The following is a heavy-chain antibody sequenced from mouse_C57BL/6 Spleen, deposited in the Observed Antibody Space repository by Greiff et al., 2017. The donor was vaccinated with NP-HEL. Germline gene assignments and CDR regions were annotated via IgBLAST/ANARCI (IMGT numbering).Heavy chain of an antibody. CDR3: ASVDYYGSSEGYYYAMDY. CDR1: GYTFTSYW. CDR2: INPSSGYT. Sequence: VQLQQSGAELAKPGASVKLSCKASGYTFTSYWMHWVKQRPGQGLEWIGYINPSSGYTKYNQKFKDKATLTADKSSSTAYMQLSSLTYEDSAVEYCASVDYYGSSEGYYYAMDYWGQGTSVTVSS. V-gene: IGHV1-7*01. D-gene: IGHD1-1*01. J-gene: IGHJ4*01.